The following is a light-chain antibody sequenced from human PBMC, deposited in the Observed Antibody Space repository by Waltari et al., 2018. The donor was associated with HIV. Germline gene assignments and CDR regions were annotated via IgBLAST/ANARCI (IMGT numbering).Light chain of an antibody. Sequence: QSVLTQPPSVSGAPGQRVTISCTGRSSNIRPIHYVNWLQHVPGTAPKLLIYGNSNRPSGVPDRFSGSKSGTAASLAIAGLQAEDEADYYCQSYDTSLSGVVFGGGTKLTVL. V-gene: IGLV1-40*01. CDR2: GNS. CDR3: QSYDTSLSGVV. J-gene: IGLJ2*01. CDR1: SSNIRPIHY.